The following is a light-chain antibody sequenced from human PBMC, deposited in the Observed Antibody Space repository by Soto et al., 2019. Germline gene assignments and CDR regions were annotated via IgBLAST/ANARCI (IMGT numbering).Light chain of an antibody. Sequence: DIQMPQSPTSLSASVGDRVTITCRASQDIRTFVAWYQQKPGKAPKLLIYAASTLQSGVPSRFSGSVSGTDFTLTINSLQPEDVATYSCQKYSSVPVFGPGTKVDIK. CDR1: QDIRTF. CDR3: QKYSSVPV. CDR2: AAS. J-gene: IGKJ3*01. V-gene: IGKV1-27*01.